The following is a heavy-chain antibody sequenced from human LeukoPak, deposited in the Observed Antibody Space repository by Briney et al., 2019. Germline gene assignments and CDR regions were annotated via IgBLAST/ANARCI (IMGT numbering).Heavy chain of an antibody. V-gene: IGHV4-39*01. CDR1: GGSVSSTTYF. CDR3: ARYVVYGSGKYYFDY. CDR2: INYSGST. J-gene: IGHJ4*02. Sequence: PSETLSLTCTVSGGSVSSTTYFWSWMRQPPGKGLEWIASINYSGSTHYNPSLKSRVTISVDTSDNQFSLKLSSVTAADTAVYYCARYVVYGSGKYYFDYWGQGTLVTVSS. D-gene: IGHD3-10*01.